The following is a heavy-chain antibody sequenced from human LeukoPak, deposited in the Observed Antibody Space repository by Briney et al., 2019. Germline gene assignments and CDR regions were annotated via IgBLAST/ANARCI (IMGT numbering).Heavy chain of an antibody. CDR3: ARGRPLVYFDY. V-gene: IGHV4-61*01. J-gene: IGHJ4*02. CDR2: IHYSGST. CDR1: GYSISSGYY. Sequence: SETLSLTCTVSGYSISSGYYWGWIRQPPGKGLEWIGYIHYSGSTNYNPSLKSRVTITEDTSKNQFSLKLSSVTAADTAFYYCARGRPLVYFDYWGQGAPVTVSS. D-gene: IGHD6-6*01.